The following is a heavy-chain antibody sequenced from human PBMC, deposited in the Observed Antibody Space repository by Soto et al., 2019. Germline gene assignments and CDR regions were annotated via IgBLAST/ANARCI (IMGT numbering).Heavy chain of an antibody. D-gene: IGHD2-2*02. Sequence: QVQLVQSGAEVKKPGSSVKVSCKASGGTLRSFDISWVRQAPGQGLEWMGGLIPVFRRPEYAQKFQGRVTITADDSTNTAYMQMTSLRSEDTAVYYCAGVLKYTNTAPHIFYFDYWGQGTLVTVSS. CDR2: LIPVFRRP. J-gene: IGHJ4*02. CDR3: AGVLKYTNTAPHIFYFDY. V-gene: IGHV1-69*01. CDR1: GGTLRSFD.